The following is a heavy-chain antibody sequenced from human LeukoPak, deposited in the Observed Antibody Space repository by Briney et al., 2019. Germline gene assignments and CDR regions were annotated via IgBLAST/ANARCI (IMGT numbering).Heavy chain of an antibody. CDR2: IRYDGSNK. Sequence: SGGSLTLSCAASGFTFSSYGMHWVRPAPGKGLEWVAFIRYDGSNKYYADSVEGRFTISRDNSKNTLYLQMNSLRAEDTAVYYCASARPEIDYWGQGTLVTVSS. J-gene: IGHJ4*02. CDR1: GFTFSSYG. V-gene: IGHV3-30*02. CDR3: ASARPEIDY. D-gene: IGHD1-14*01.